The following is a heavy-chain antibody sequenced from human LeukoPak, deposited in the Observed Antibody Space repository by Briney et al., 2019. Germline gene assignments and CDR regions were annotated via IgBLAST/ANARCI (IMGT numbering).Heavy chain of an antibody. CDR1: GGSISSYY. V-gene: IGHV4-59*01. J-gene: IGHJ3*02. CDR2: IYYSGST. Sequence: SETLSLTCTVSGGSISSYYWSWIRQPPGKGLEWIGYIYYSGSTNYNPSLKSRVTISVDTSKNQFSLKLSSVTAAGTAVYYCARVYYYDSSGYPDAFDIWGQGTMVTVSS. CDR3: ARVYYYDSSGYPDAFDI. D-gene: IGHD3-22*01.